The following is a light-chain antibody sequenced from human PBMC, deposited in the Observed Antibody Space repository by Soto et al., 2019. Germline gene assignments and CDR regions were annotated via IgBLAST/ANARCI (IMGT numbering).Light chain of an antibody. CDR1: QSISSY. Sequence: DIQMTQSPSSLSASVGDRVTITCRASQSISSYLNWYQQKPGKAPKVLIYAASSLQSGVPSRFSGSGSGTDFTLTISSLQPEDFATYYCQQSYSTLTFGPGTKVDIE. CDR2: AAS. V-gene: IGKV1-39*01. J-gene: IGKJ3*01. CDR3: QQSYSTLT.